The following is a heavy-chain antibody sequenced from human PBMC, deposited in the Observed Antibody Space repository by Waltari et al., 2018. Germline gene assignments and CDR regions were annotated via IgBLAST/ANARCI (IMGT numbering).Heavy chain of an antibody. J-gene: IGHJ4*02. CDR1: GYTFTGYY. D-gene: IGHD3-3*01. V-gene: IGHV1-2*02. CDR2: INPNSGGT. Sequence: QVQLVQSGAEVKKPGASVKVSCKASGYTFTGYYMHWVRQAPGQGLEWMGWINPNSGGTNYAQKLQGRVTMTRDTSISTAYMELSRLRSDDTAVYYCARVKTIFGVVIPVIYWGQGTLVTVSS. CDR3: ARVKTIFGVVIPVIY.